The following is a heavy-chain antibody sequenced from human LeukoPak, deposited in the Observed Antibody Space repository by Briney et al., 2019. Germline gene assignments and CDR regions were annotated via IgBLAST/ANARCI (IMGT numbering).Heavy chain of an antibody. CDR2: IIPIFGTA. J-gene: IGHJ4*02. CDR3: AFGSGSLAIPEKTHFDY. V-gene: IGHV1-69*01. Sequence: GASVKVSCKASGGTFSSYAISWVRQARGQGLEWMGGIIPIFGTANYAQKFQGRVTITADESTSTAYMELSSLRSEDTAVYYCAFGSGSLAIPEKTHFDYWGQGTLVTVSS. CDR1: GGTFSSYA. D-gene: IGHD3-10*01.